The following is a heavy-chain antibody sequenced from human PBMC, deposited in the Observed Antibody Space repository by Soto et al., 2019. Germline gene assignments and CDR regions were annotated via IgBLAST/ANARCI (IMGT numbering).Heavy chain of an antibody. CDR2: IKQDGSEK. CDR3: GGTRWGQRVVGGASPPEVGGCYYYCGLDV. CDR1: GFTFGNYY. J-gene: IGHJ6*02. V-gene: IGHV3-7*05. Sequence: EVQLVESGGGLVQPGGSLRLSCAASGFTFGNYYMTWVRQAPGKGLEWVANIKQDGSEKSYVDSVRGRFTISRDNAKNSLQREMRSPTLQGTALSYSGGTRWGQRVVGGASPPEVGGCYYYCGLDVWGPGTTVTVSS. D-gene: IGHD2-15*01.